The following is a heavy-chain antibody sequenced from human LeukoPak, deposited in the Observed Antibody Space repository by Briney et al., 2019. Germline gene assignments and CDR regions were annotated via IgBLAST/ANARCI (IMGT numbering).Heavy chain of an antibody. CDR2: IVVGSGDT. CDR1: GFTFSTSG. V-gene: IGHV1-58*01. Sequence: ASVKVSCKASGFTFSTSGVQWVRQARGGRPEWIGWIVVGSGDTTYSQNFQRRVTITRDLSTDTAYMELRSLRAEDTAVYYCAKSIRLQWELLRGNWFDPWGQGTLVTVSS. D-gene: IGHD1-26*01. CDR3: AKSIRLQWELLRGNWFDP. J-gene: IGHJ5*02.